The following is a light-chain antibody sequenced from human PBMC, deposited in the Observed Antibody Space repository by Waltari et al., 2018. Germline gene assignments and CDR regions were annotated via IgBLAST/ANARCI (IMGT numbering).Light chain of an antibody. J-gene: IGKJ2*01. CDR3: MQGTHWPYT. Sequence: VVMTQSPLSLPVTLGQPASISCKSSQSLVHSDGNHHLNWFHQRPGLSPRRLMYRVSNRDPGVPDRFSGGGSGTDFTLKISRVEAEDVGVYYCMQGTHWPYTFGQGTRLDIK. CDR1: QSLVHSDGNHH. V-gene: IGKV2-30*02. CDR2: RVS.